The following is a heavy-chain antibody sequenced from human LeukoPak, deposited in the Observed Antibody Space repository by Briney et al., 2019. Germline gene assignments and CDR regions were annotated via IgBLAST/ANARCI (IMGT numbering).Heavy chain of an antibody. V-gene: IGHV4-38-2*01. D-gene: IGHD3-22*01. CDR3: ARGLGYYDSSVYVQYHFDY. CDR1: GYSISSGYY. CDR2: IYHSGTT. Sequence: PSETLSLTCAVSGYSISSGYYWGWIRQPPGKGLEWIGSIYHSGTTYYNPSLKSRVTISVDTSKNQFSLKLSSVTAADTAVYYCARGLGYYDSSVYVQYHFDYWGQGTLVTASS. J-gene: IGHJ4*02.